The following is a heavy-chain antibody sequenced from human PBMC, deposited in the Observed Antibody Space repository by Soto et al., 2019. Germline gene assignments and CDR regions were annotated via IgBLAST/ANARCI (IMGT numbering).Heavy chain of an antibody. V-gene: IGHV3-7*01. J-gene: IGHJ4*02. CDR1: GFTFSSYW. Sequence: PGGSLRLSCAASGFTFSSYWMSWVRQAPGKGLEWVANIKQDGSEKYYVDSVKGRFTISRDNSKNTLYLQMSSLRAEDTAVYYCVKDPGGSSGWRFDYWGQGTLVTVSS. CDR2: IKQDGSEK. CDR3: VKDPGGSSGWRFDY. D-gene: IGHD6-19*01.